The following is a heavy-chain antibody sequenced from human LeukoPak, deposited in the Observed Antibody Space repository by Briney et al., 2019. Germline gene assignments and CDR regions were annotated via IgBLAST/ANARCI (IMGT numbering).Heavy chain of an antibody. CDR2: IVVGSDNT. CDR3: ARDYYGSGSYYNGLDY. V-gene: IGHV1-58*01. CDR1: GFTFTTSA. Sequence: SVKVSCKTSGFTFTTSAVQWVRQARGQRLEWVGCIVVGSDNTDYAQKFQERVTITRDMSTSTAYMELSSLRSEDTAVYYCARDYYGSGSYYNGLDYWGQGTLVTVSS. J-gene: IGHJ4*02. D-gene: IGHD3-10*01.